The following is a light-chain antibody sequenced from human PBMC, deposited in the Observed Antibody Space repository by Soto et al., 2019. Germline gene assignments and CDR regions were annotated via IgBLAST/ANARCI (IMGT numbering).Light chain of an antibody. Sequence: EIVMTQSPATLSVSPGERATLSCRASQSVSSNLAWYQQKPGKAPRLLIYGASTRPTGIPARFSGSGSGTAFSLIIISLQYEDFAVNYCQQYNNWPPWTFGQGTKVEIK. CDR3: QQYNNWPPWT. J-gene: IGKJ1*01. CDR2: GAS. V-gene: IGKV3-15*01. CDR1: QSVSSN.